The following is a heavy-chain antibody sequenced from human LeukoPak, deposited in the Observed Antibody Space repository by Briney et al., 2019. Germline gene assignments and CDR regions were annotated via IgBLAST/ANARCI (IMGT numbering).Heavy chain of an antibody. D-gene: IGHD3-10*01. CDR3: ARGISYYFGMDV. Sequence: SETLSLTCTVSGGSFTNNGYFWGWIRQPPGKGLEWIGSISCSGSTYYNPNLKSRVTISVDTSKNQFSLKLRSVTAADTAVYHCARGISYYFGMDVWGQGTTVTVSS. V-gene: IGHV4-39*01. J-gene: IGHJ6*02. CDR2: ISCSGST. CDR1: GGSFTNNGYF.